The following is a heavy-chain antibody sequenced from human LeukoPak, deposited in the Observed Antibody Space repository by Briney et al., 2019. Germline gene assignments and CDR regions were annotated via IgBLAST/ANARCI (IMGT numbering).Heavy chain of an antibody. CDR2: MYYVGTT. Sequence: ESLRLSCATFGFTVSTNYVSWVRQAPGKGLEWLSVMYYVGTTHYADSVRGRFTMSGDTSKNTLYLQMNRLRAEDTAVYYCARGGGQVGDYGFDYWGQGTLVTVSS. D-gene: IGHD4-17*01. CDR3: ARGGGQVGDYGFDY. V-gene: IGHV3-53*01. CDR1: GFTVSTNY. J-gene: IGHJ4*02.